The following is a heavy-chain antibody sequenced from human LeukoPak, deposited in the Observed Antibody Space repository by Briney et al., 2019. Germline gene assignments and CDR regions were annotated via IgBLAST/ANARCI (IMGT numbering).Heavy chain of an antibody. CDR2: ISSSGSTI. Sequence: SGGSLRLSCAASGFIFSDYYMTWIRQAPGKGLEWVSHISSSGSTIYYADSVRGRLTISRDNAKNSLFLQLNSLSAEDAAVYYCAGYYYDSSRGFDLWGQGTLVTVSA. CDR1: GFIFSDYY. D-gene: IGHD3-22*01. CDR3: AGYYYDSSRGFDL. V-gene: IGHV3-11*01. J-gene: IGHJ5*02.